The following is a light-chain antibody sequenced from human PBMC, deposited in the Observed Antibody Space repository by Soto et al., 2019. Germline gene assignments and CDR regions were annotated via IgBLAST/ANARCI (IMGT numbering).Light chain of an antibody. J-gene: IGKJ2*02. CDR3: QQRSNWRGT. CDR2: DAS. CDR1: QSVSSY. Sequence: EIVLTQSPATLSLSPGERATLSCRASQSVSSYLACYQQKPGQAPRLLIYDASNRATGIPARFSGSGSGTDFTLTISSLEPEDFAVYYCQQRSNWRGTFGQGTKLEIK. V-gene: IGKV3-11*01.